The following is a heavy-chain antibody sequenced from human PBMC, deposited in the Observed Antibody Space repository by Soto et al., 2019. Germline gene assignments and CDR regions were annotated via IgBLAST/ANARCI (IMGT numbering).Heavy chain of an antibody. CDR1: GSTFTSYD. D-gene: IGHD1-20*01. CDR3: ARDAYNWNQFDP. J-gene: IGHJ5*02. CDR2: MNPNSGNT. V-gene: IGHV1-8*01. Sequence: SVKVSFKASGSTFTSYDSNWVRQATGQGLEWMGWMNPNSGNTGYAQKFQGRVTMTRNTSISTAYMELSSLRSEDTAVYYCARDAYNWNQFDPWGQGTPVTVSS.